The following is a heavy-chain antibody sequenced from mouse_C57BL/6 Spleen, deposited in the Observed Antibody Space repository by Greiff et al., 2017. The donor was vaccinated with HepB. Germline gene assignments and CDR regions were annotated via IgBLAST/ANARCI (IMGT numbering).Heavy chain of an antibody. CDR2: IDPSDSYT. Sequence: QVQLQQPGAELVRPGTSVKLSCKASGYTFTSYWMHWVKQRPGQGLEWIGVIDPSDSYTNYNQKFKGKATLTVDTSSSTAYMQLSSLTSEDSAVYYCARRSYDGYWYFDVWGTGTTVTVSS. CDR1: GYTFTSYW. J-gene: IGHJ1*03. V-gene: IGHV1-59*01. CDR3: ARRSYDGYWYFDV. D-gene: IGHD2-3*01.